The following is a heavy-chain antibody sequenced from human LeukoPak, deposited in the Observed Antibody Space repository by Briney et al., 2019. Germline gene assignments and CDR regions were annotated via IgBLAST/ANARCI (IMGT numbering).Heavy chain of an antibody. CDR3: ARGIGVVTSDAFDI. D-gene: IGHD3-3*01. V-gene: IGHV1-18*01. Sequence: GASVKVSCKASGYTFTSYGISWVRQAPGQGLEWMGWISAYNGNTNYAQKLQGRVTMTRDTSISTAYMELSRLRSDDTAVYYCARGIGVVTSDAFDIWGQGTMVTVSS. CDR2: ISAYNGNT. CDR1: GYTFTSYG. J-gene: IGHJ3*02.